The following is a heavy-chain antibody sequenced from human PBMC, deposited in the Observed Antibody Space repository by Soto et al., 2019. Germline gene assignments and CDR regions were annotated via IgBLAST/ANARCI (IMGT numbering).Heavy chain of an antibody. V-gene: IGHV3-30*18. Sequence: QVQLVESGGGVVQPGGSLRLSCAASGFTFFGYGFNWVRQAPGKGLEWVAFISFDGGEKKYVDSVKGRFTISRENSKDTLYLQMRSLRVEDTAVYYCAKHGGYDPGNWFDPWGQGTLVTVSS. CDR2: ISFDGGEK. CDR1: GFTFFGYG. D-gene: IGHD5-12*01. J-gene: IGHJ5*02. CDR3: AKHGGYDPGNWFDP.